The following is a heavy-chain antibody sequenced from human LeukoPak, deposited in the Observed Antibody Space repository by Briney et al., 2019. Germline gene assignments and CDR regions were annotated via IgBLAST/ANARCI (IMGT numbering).Heavy chain of an antibody. CDR3: ARDLFYGSGSYYDY. V-gene: IGHV1-69*05. D-gene: IGHD3-10*01. CDR2: IIPMFGTA. J-gene: IGHJ4*02. CDR1: GGTFSSYG. Sequence: SVKVPCKASGGTFSSYGISWVRQAPGQGLEWMGRIIPMFGTANYAQKLQGRVTITTDESTSTAYMELSSLRSEDTAVYYCARDLFYGSGSYYDYWGQGTLVTVSS.